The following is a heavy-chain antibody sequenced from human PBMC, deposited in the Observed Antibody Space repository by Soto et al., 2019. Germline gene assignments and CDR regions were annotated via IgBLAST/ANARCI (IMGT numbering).Heavy chain of an antibody. D-gene: IGHD3-9*01. V-gene: IGHV3-23*01. CDR2: ISGSGGST. CDR1: GFTFSSYA. J-gene: IGHJ5*02. Sequence: GGSLRLSCAASGFTFSSYAMSWVRQAPGKGLEWVSAISGSGGSTYYADSVKGRFTISRDNSKNTLYLQMNSLRAEDTAVYYCASTPLRLRYFDWLLYGALGWFDPWGQGTLVTVSS. CDR3: ASTPLRLRYFDWLLYGALGWFDP.